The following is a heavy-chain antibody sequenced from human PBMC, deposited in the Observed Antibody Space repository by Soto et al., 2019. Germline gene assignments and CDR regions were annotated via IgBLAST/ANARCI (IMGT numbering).Heavy chain of an antibody. D-gene: IGHD2-21*02. J-gene: IGHJ4*02. CDR3: VRGPYCGGDCYFAS. CDR2: IHPGGNT. Sequence: SETLSLTCTVYGGSVSDYYWSWVRQPAGKGLEWIGRIHPGGNTNYSPSLMSRVTMSVDASHNQFSLKLTSVTAADTAVYYCVRGPYCGGDCYFASWGQGALVTVSS. V-gene: IGHV4-4*07. CDR1: GGSVSDYY.